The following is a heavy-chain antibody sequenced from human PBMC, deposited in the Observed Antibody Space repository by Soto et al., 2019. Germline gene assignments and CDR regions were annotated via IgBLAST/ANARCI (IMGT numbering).Heavy chain of an antibody. CDR2: ISGSGGST. J-gene: IGHJ5*02. Sequence: VGSLRLSCAAYGFTFSSYAMSWVRQAPGKGLEWVSAISGSGGSTYYADSVKGRFTISRDNSKNTLYLQMNSLRAEDTAVYYCAKDQVTMVRGVIIDWFDPWGQGTLVTVSS. D-gene: IGHD3-10*01. CDR3: AKDQVTMVRGVIIDWFDP. V-gene: IGHV3-23*01. CDR1: GFTFSSYA.